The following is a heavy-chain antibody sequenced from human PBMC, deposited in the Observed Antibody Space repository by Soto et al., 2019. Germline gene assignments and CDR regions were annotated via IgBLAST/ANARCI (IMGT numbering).Heavy chain of an antibody. CDR2: MNPNSGNT. Sequence: QVQLVQSGAEVKKPGASVNVSCKASGYTFTSYDINWVRQATGQGLEWMGWMNPNSGNTGYAQKFQGRVTMTRNTSISTAYMELSSLRSEDTAVYYCARVPSVRRMGDKDGYYFDYWGQGTLVTVSS. CDR3: ARVPSVRRMGDKDGYYFDY. J-gene: IGHJ4*02. V-gene: IGHV1-8*01. CDR1: GYTFTSYD. D-gene: IGHD2-21*02.